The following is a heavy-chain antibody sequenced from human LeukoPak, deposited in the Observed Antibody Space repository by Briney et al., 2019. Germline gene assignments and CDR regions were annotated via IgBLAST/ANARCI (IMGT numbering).Heavy chain of an antibody. D-gene: IGHD4-17*01. CDR1: DDSISSGSYY. CDR2: IYVTGTT. J-gene: IGHJ4*02. CDR3: ARARLPYGPYFDS. V-gene: IGHV4-61*02. Sequence: PSQTLSLTCTVSDDSISSGSYYWRWIRQPAGKGLEWIGRIYVTGTTNYNLSLKSRVTISINTSKMQFSLKLRSVTVEDTGVYYCARARLPYGPYFDSWGQGTLVTVSS.